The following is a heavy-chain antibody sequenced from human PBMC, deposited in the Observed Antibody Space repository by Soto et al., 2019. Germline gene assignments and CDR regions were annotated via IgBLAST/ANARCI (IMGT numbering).Heavy chain of an antibody. CDR2: ISSNGGST. D-gene: IGHD2-15*01. CDR1: GFTFSSYA. J-gene: IGHJ6*04. Sequence: GGSLRLSCAASGFTFSSYAMHWVRQAPGKGLEYVSAISSNGGSTYYANSVKGRFTISRDTSENTLHLQVGSLRAEDTAVYYCARDDDLCDGGRCYGVPLDGWGKGTTVTVSS. CDR3: ARDDDLCDGGRCYGVPLDG. V-gene: IGHV3-64*01.